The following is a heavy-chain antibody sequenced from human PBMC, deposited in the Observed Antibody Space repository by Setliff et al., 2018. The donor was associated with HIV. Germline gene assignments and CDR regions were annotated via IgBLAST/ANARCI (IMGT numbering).Heavy chain of an antibody. D-gene: IGHD6-13*01. CDR3: ARGSHGTSWTDY. Sequence: SETLSLTCSVSGGSIGSHYWSWIRQPPGKGLEWIGYIYNSGNYNPSLKSRVTISLDKSKNHFSLELRSVTAADTAVYYCARGSHGTSWTDYWGQGTLVTVSS. V-gene: IGHV4-59*11. CDR2: IYNSG. J-gene: IGHJ4*02. CDR1: GGSIGSHY.